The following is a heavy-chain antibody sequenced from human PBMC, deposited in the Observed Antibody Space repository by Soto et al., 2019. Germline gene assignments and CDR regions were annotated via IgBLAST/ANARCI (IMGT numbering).Heavy chain of an antibody. J-gene: IGHJ5*02. V-gene: IGHV2-5*02. Sequence: QITLKESGPALVRPTQALTLTCTFSGFSLTTSGVGVAWIRQPPGKALECLALVYWDGDERFNPSLRNRLTLTKDTSKNRVVLTMTHMDPVDTGTYYCAHRGGCSAASCFSNYSDAWGQGALVTVSS. D-gene: IGHD1-7*01. CDR3: AHRGGCSAASCFSNYSDA. CDR2: VYWDGDE. CDR1: GFSLTTSGVG.